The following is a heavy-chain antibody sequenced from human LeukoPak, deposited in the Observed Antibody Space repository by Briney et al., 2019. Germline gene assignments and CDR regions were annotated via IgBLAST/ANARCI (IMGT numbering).Heavy chain of an antibody. CDR1: GDSVSSNSVT. Sequence: SQTLSLTFAISGDSVSSNSVTWNWIRQSPSRGLEWLGRTYYRSTWYNDYAVSVRGRITVNPDPSKNQFSLHLNSVTPEDTAVYYCARRLTQYDCFDPWGQGILVTVSS. J-gene: IGHJ5*02. D-gene: IGHD2-2*01. V-gene: IGHV6-1*01. CDR3: ARRLTQYDCFDP. CDR2: TYYRSTWYN.